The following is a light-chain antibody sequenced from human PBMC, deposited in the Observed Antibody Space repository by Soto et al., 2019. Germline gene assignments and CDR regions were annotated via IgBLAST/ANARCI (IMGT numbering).Light chain of an antibody. J-gene: IGKJ5*01. CDR2: SAS. Sequence: DIQMTHSPSSLSASVGDRVTITCRASQIINRYLAWYQQKPGKPPKLLISSASRLQGGVPARFSGIGSGTDFTLTITSLQPEDFATYYCQQSYYMPVTFGQGTRLEI. V-gene: IGKV1-39*01. CDR1: QIINRY. CDR3: QQSYYMPVT.